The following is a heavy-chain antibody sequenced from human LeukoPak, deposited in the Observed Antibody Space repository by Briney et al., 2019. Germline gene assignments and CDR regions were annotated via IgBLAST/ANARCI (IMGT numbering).Heavy chain of an antibody. D-gene: IGHD5-12*01. CDR1: GFDFSDAW. V-gene: IGHV3-15*01. J-gene: IGHJ4*02. Sequence: GGSLRLSCAASGFDFSDAWMAWVRQVPGKGLEWVGRIKRIIDGATTDYAAPVKGRFTISRDDSKNTLYLQMNSLKTEDTAVYYCTTDAIISGPFDYWGQGTLVTVSS. CDR3: TTDAIISGPFDY. CDR2: IKRIIDGATT.